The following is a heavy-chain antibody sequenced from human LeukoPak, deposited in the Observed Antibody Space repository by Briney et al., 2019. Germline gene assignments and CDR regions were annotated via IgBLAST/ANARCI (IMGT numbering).Heavy chain of an antibody. CDR1: GYSFTSYW. Sequence: GEVLKIFCYGSGYSFTSYWIGWVRQSPGEGVGVMRIIYPGDSDTTYTPSFPGQVTISADKSNSTAYLQWSSLKGSDTSMYYCARRSSGEGYFDYWGEGTLVTASS. CDR2: IYPGDSDT. J-gene: IGHJ4*02. D-gene: IGHD6-19*01. CDR3: ARRSSGEGYFDY. V-gene: IGHV5-51*01.